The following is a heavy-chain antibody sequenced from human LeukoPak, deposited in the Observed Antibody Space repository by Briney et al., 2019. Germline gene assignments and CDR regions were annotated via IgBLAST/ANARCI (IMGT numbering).Heavy chain of an antibody. J-gene: IGHJ4*02. D-gene: IGHD3-10*01. CDR2: ISSNGGST. CDR3: ARWRGSGNYYDY. CDR1: GFSFSTYA. V-gene: IGHV3-64D*06. Sequence: GGSLRLSCSASGFSFSTYAMHWVRQAPGKGLEYVSAISSNGGSTYYADSVKGRFTISRDNSRNTLYLQMSSLRVEDTAVYYCARWRGSGNYYDYWGQGTLVTVSS.